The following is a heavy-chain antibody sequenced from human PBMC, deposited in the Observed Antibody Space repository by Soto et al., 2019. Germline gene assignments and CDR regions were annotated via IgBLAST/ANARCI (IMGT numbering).Heavy chain of an antibody. CDR2: IWYDGSIK. CDR3: ARDLGTTNYYFDY. CDR1: GFTFSNYG. V-gene: IGHV3-33*01. D-gene: IGHD1-26*01. J-gene: IGHJ4*02. Sequence: QVQLVESGGGVVQPGRSLRLSCVTSGFTFSNYGFHWVRQAPGKGREWVAVIWYDGSIKYYADSVKGRFTISRDQSKNTLYLQMNSLRAEDTAVYSCARDLGTTNYYFDYWGQGTLVTVSS.